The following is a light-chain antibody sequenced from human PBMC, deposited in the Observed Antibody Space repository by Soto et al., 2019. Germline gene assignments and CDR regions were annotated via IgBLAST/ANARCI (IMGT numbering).Light chain of an antibody. J-gene: IGKJ2*01. V-gene: IGKV3-15*01. CDR3: QQYNNWPPGMKTYT. CDR2: GAS. CDR1: QCVSSN. Sequence: IVMTQSQATLSVSPGERATLSCRASQCVSSNLAWYQQKPGQAPRLLIYGASTRATGIPARFSGSGSGTEFTLTIGSLQSEDFAVYYCQQYNNWPPGMKTYTFGQGTKLEIK.